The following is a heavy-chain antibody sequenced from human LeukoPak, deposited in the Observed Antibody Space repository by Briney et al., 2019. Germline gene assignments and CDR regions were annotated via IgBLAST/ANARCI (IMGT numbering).Heavy chain of an antibody. V-gene: IGHV4-59*01. CDR1: GGSIIRYY. CDR2: IYYSGST. Sequence: SETLSPTCTVSGGSIIRYYWSWIRQPPGKGLEWIGYIYYSGSTNYNPSLKSRVTISVDTSKNQFSLKLSSVTAADTAVYYCASLEYYDSSGSDDYWGQGTLVTVSS. D-gene: IGHD3-22*01. CDR3: ASLEYYDSSGSDDY. J-gene: IGHJ4*02.